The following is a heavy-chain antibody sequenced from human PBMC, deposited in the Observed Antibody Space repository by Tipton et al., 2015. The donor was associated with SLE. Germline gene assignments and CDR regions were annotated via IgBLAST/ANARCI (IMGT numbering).Heavy chain of an antibody. Sequence: TLSLTCTVSGGSISSYYWSWIRQPPGKGLEWIGYIYYSGSTYYNPSLKSRVTISVGTSKNQFSLKLSSVTAADTAVYYCARDGGELQHWGQGTLVTVSS. CDR2: IYYSGST. D-gene: IGHD3-3*01. J-gene: IGHJ1*01. CDR3: ARDGGELQH. CDR1: GGSISSYY. V-gene: IGHV4-59*12.